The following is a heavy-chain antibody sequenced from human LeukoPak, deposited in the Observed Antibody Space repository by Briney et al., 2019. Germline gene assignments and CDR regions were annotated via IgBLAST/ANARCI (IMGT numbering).Heavy chain of an antibody. CDR2: IYSGGST. D-gene: IGHD5-24*01. J-gene: IGHJ4*02. CDR3: ASSHGYNPYYFDY. V-gene: IGHV3-66*01. Sequence: PGGSLRLSCAASGFTVSSNYMSWVRQAPGKGLEWVSVIYSGGSTYYADSVKGRFTISRDNSKNTLYLQMNSLRAEDTAVYYCASSHGYNPYYFDYWGQGTLVTVSS. CDR1: GFTVSSNY.